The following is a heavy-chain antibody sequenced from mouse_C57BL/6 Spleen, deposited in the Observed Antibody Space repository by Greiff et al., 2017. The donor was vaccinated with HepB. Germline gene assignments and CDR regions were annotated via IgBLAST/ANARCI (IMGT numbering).Heavy chain of an antibody. Sequence: EVQLQQSGPELVKPGASVKMSCKASGYTFTDYNMHWVKQSHGKSLEWIGYINPNNGGTSYNQKFKGKATLTVNKSSSTAYMELRSLTSEDSAVYYCARSYSGSSLFAYWGQGTLVTVSA. J-gene: IGHJ3*01. CDR2: INPNNGGT. CDR1: GYTFTDYN. CDR3: ARSYSGSSLFAY. D-gene: IGHD1-1*01. V-gene: IGHV1-22*01.